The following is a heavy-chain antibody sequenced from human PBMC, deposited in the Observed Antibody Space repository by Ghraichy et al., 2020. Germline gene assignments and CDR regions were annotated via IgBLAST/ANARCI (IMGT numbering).Heavy chain of an antibody. J-gene: IGHJ6*02. V-gene: IGHV3-48*03. CDR1: GLTFSSHE. CDR3: ARDRMGGWFHMDV. D-gene: IGHD6-19*01. CDR2: LSRSGRTT. Sequence: GGSLRLSCAASGLTFSSHEVNWVRQAPGKGLEWISFLSRSGRTTYYADSVKGRFTISRDNAKNSLYLQMNSLRVEDSAVYYCARDRMGGWFHMDVWGQGTTVTVSS.